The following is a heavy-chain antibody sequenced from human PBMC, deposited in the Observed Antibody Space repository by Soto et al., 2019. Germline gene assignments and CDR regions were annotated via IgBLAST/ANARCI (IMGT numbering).Heavy chain of an antibody. CDR2: IWHDGSNK. D-gene: IGHD2-2*01. Sequence: GGSLRLSCAASGFPFSSYGMHWVRQAPGKGLEWVAVIWHDGSNKYHADSVKGRFTISRDNSKNTLYLQMNRLRGEDTAVDYCARDSRHSRGMVVVPAATFDYWGQGTVDTVSS. V-gene: IGHV3-33*01. CDR1: GFPFSSYG. CDR3: ARDSRHSRGMVVVPAATFDY. J-gene: IGHJ4*02.